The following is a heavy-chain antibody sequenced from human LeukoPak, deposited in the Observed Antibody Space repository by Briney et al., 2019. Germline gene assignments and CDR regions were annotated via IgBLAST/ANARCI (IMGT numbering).Heavy chain of an antibody. D-gene: IGHD5-18*01. CDR3: GRDPKLGIRGYTYGYIDY. J-gene: IGHJ4*02. CDR1: GYTFTTYV. CDR2: INTYTRNP. Sequence: GASVKVSCKASGYTFTTYVLNWVRQAPGQGFEWMGFINTYTRNPTYAQGFTGRFVFSLDTSVSTAYLQISGLKADDTAVYYCGRDPKLGIRGYTYGYIDYWGQGTLVTVSS. V-gene: IGHV7-4-1*02.